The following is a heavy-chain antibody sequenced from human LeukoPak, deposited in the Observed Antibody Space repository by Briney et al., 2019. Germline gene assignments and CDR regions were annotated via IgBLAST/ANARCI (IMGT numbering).Heavy chain of an antibody. D-gene: IGHD4-17*01. J-gene: IGHJ6*03. CDR2: ISWNSGSI. V-gene: IGHV3-9*01. CDR3: ARGTGDYAYALYYYYYMDV. Sequence: GRSLRLSCAASGFTFDDYAMHWVRQAPGKGLEWVSGISWNSGSIGYVDSVKGRFTISRDNAKNSLYLQMNSLRAEGTAVYYCARGTGDYAYALYYYYYMDVWGKGTTVTVSS. CDR1: GFTFDDYA.